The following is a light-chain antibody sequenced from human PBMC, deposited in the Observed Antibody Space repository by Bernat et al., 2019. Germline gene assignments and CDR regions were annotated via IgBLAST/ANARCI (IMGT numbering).Light chain of an antibody. Sequence: DIQMTQSPSTLSASVGDRVTITCRASQSISSWLAWYQQKPGKAPKVLIYKASSLESGVPSRFSGSGSGTDFTLTISGLQPEDFATYYCQQSYSTLSLISFGPGTKVDF. CDR3: QQSYSTLSLIS. V-gene: IGKV1-5*03. CDR2: KAS. CDR1: QSISSW. J-gene: IGKJ3*01.